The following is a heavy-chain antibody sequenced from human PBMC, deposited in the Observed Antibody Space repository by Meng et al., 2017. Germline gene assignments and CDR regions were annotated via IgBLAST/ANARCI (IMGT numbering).Heavy chain of an antibody. CDR3: ARDSGTTTPDPNSGYDFRGGVDY. Sequence: SETLSLTCTVSGGSVSSGSYYWSWIRQPPGKGLEWIGYIYYSGSTNYNPSLKSRVTISVDTSKNQFSLKLSSVTAADTAVYYCARDSGTTTPDPNSGYDFRGGVDYWGQGTLVTVSS. V-gene: IGHV4-61*01. CDR1: GGSVSSGSYY. J-gene: IGHJ4*02. D-gene: IGHD5-12*01. CDR2: IYYSGST.